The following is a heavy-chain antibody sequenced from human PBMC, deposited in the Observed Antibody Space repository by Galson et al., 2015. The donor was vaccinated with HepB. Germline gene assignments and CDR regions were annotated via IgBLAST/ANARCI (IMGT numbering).Heavy chain of an antibody. J-gene: IGHJ4*02. CDR2: INPNSGGT. D-gene: IGHD4-17*01. Sequence: SVKVSCKASGYTFTGYYMHWVRQAPGQGLEWMGWINPNSGGTNYAQKFQGRVTMTRDTSISTAYMELSRLRSDDTAVYYCARVEQFDYGDYRNYFDYWGQGTLVTVSS. CDR3: ARVEQFDYGDYRNYFDY. V-gene: IGHV1-2*02. CDR1: GYTFTGYY.